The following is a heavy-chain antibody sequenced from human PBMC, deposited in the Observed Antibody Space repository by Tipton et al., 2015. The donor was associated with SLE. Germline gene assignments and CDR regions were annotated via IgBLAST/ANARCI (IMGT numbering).Heavy chain of an antibody. CDR2: IYYSGST. Sequence: TLSLTCTVSGGSISSYYWSWIRQPPGKGLEWIGYIYYSGSTNYNPSLKSRVTIPVDTSKNQFSLKLSSVTAADTAVYYCARGSALRFLEWLLSDAFDIWGQGTMVTVSS. CDR1: GGSISSYY. CDR3: ARGSALRFLEWLLSDAFDI. V-gene: IGHV4-59*12. D-gene: IGHD3-3*01. J-gene: IGHJ3*02.